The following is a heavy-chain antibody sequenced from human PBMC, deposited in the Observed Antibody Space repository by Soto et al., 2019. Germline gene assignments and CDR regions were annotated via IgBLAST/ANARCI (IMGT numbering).Heavy chain of an antibody. J-gene: IGHJ5*02. V-gene: IGHV4-59*01. CDR3: AREDDYGDYDWFDP. Sequence: SETLSLTCTVSGGSIISYYCSFIRHPPGKGLEWIVYIYYSGSTNYNPSLKSRVTISVDTSKNQFSLKLSSMTAADTAVYYCAREDDYGDYDWFDPWGQGTLVTVSS. D-gene: IGHD4-17*01. CDR2: IYYSGST. CDR1: GGSIISYY.